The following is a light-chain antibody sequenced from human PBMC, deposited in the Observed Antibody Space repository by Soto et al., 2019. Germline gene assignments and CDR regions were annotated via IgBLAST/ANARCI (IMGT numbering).Light chain of an antibody. CDR2: PAS. V-gene: IGKV1-9*01. CDR3: QQLNAYPLN. CDR1: QGLSSS. Sequence: DIQLTQSPSFLSASVVDIVTISFLASQGLSSSLAWYQQRPGKAPQLLIYPASTLQSGVPARFSGSGSGTEFTLTISSLQSEDFATYYCQQLNAYPLNFGGGTKGDI. J-gene: IGKJ4*01.